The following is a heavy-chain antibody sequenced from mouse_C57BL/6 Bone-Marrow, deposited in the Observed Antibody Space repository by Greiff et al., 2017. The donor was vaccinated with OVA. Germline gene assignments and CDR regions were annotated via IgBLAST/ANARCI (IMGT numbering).Heavy chain of an antibody. Sequence: VQLKQSGAELVRPGASVKLSCKASGYTFTDYYINWVKQRPGQGLEWIARIYPGSGNTYYNEKFKGKATLTAEKSSSTAYMQLSSLTSEDSAVYFCARRGNWDWYFDVWGTGTTVTVSS. D-gene: IGHD4-1*01. V-gene: IGHV1-76*01. CDR2: IYPGSGNT. CDR3: ARRGNWDWYFDV. CDR1: GYTFTDYY. J-gene: IGHJ1*03.